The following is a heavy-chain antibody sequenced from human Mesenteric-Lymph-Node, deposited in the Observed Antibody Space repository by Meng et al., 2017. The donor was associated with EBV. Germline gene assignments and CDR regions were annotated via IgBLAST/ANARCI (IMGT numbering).Heavy chain of an antibody. CDR2: TYYRSKWYN. V-gene: IGHV6-1*01. CDR1: GDSVSSSSAA. J-gene: IGHJ4*02. Sequence: QVQLQQSGPGLVKPSQTLSLTCVISGDSVSSSSAAWTCIRQSPSRGLEWLGRTYYRSKWYNDYAVSVKSRITINPDTSKNQFSLQLNSVTPEDTAVYYCASSRPLAGNWNYHYWGQGTLVTVSS. D-gene: IGHD1-7*01. CDR3: ASSRPLAGNWNYHY.